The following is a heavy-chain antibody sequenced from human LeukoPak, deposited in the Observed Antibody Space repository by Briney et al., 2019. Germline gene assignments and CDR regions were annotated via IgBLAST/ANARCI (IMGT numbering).Heavy chain of an antibody. Sequence: PGGSLRLSCAASGFTFSSYAMSWVRQAPGKGLEWVSAISGSGGSTYYADSVKGRFTISRDDSKSIAYLQMNSLKTEDTAVYYCTRYSWYYFDYWGQGTLVTVSS. CDR2: ISGSGGST. CDR1: GFTFSSYA. D-gene: IGHD1-1*01. V-gene: IGHV3-23*01. CDR3: TRYSWYYFDY. J-gene: IGHJ4*02.